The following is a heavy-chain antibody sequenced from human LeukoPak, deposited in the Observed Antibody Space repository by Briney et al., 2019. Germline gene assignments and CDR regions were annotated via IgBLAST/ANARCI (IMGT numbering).Heavy chain of an antibody. Sequence: ASVKVSCKASGYTFTSYGISWVRQAPGQGLEWMGWISAYNGNTNYAQKLQGRVTMTTDTSTSTAYMELRSLRSDDTAVYYCARDSPYYDFXSGFTXYGMDVXGQGXT. D-gene: IGHD3-3*01. CDR1: GYTFTSYG. J-gene: IGHJ6*02. CDR3: ARDSPYYDFXSGFTXYGMDV. V-gene: IGHV1-18*01. CDR2: ISAYNGNT.